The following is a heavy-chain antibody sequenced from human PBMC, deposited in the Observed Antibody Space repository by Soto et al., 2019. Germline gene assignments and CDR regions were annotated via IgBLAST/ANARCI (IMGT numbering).Heavy chain of an antibody. Sequence: SGPTLVNPTETLTLTCTFSGFSLTSPGMCVSWIRQPPGKALEWLALIERDDDDKYYSTSLKTRLTISKDTRKNQVVLTMANMDPADTGTYYCARSIRGPRRFNGMDVWGPGTTVTVSS. CDR1: GFSLTSPGMC. CDR3: ARSIRGPRRFNGMDV. V-gene: IGHV2-70*13. D-gene: IGHD1-20*01. CDR2: IERDDDDK. J-gene: IGHJ6*02.